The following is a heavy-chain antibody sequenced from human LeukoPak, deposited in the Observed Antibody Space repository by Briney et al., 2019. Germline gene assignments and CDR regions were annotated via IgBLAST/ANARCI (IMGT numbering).Heavy chain of an antibody. J-gene: IGHJ4*02. CDR2: IIPIFGTA. CDR1: GGTFSSYA. D-gene: IGHD1-26*01. V-gene: IGHV1-69*13. CDR3: ARVGVGATYYFDY. Sequence: SVKVSCKASGGTFSSYAISWVRQAPGQGLEWMGGIIPIFGTANYAQKFQGRVTITAVESTSTAYMELSSLRSEDTAVYYCARVGVGATYYFDYWGQGTLVTVSS.